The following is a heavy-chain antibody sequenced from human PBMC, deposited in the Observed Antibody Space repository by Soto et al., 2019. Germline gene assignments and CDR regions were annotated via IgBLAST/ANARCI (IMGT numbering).Heavy chain of an antibody. J-gene: IGHJ5*01. CDR1: GGTFGNLG. V-gene: IGHV1-69*01. CDR2: TIPIFDTP. Sequence: QMQLVQSGAEVKKPGSSVKISCKASGGTFGNLGISWLRQAPGQGLEWMGGTIPIFDTPHYAEKFRDRVTITADATTTAYLELTSLTSADTATYYCARDREDGSGTKYNWFDSWGQGTLVNVSS. D-gene: IGHD3-10*01. CDR3: ARDREDGSGTKYNWFDS.